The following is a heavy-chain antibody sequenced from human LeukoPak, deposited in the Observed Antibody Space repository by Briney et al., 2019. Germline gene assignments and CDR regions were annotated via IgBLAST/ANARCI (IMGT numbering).Heavy chain of an antibody. CDR3: ARGRTSGKEGTVDY. Sequence: TGGSLRLSCAASGFTFSSYSMNWVRQAPGKGLEWVSYISSSSTTISYADSVKGRFTISRDNAKNSLYLQMNSLRAEDTAVYYCARGRTSGKEGTVDYWGQGTLVTVSS. CDR1: GFTFSSYS. J-gene: IGHJ4*02. D-gene: IGHD6-19*01. CDR2: ISSSSTTI. V-gene: IGHV3-48*01.